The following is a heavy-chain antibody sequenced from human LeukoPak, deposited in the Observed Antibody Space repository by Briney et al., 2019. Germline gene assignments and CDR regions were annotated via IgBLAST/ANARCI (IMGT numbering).Heavy chain of an antibody. D-gene: IGHD3-10*01. J-gene: IGHJ4*02. Sequence: GALKPSFAASGFPFNSYAMSWVRPAPGKGVGGVSAISGSGGSTYYADSVKGRFTISRDNSKNTLYLQMNSLRAEDTAVYYCAKDRSIILWFGELLGYWGQGTLVTVSS. CDR2: ISGSGGST. V-gene: IGHV3-23*01. CDR1: GFPFNSYA. CDR3: AKDRSIILWFGELLGY.